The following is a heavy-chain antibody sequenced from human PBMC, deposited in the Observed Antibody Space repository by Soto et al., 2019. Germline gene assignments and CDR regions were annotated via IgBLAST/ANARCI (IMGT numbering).Heavy chain of an antibody. CDR1: GGTFSSYA. Sequence: QVQLVQSGXEVKKPGSSVXXSCKASGGTFSSYAISWVRQAPGQGLEWMGGIIPIFGTANYAQKFQGRVTITADESTSTAYMELSSLRSEDTAVYYCARDPPRYSSSWGWFDPWGQGTLVTVSS. CDR2: IIPIFGTA. J-gene: IGHJ5*02. CDR3: ARDPPRYSSSWGWFDP. D-gene: IGHD6-13*01. V-gene: IGHV1-69*12.